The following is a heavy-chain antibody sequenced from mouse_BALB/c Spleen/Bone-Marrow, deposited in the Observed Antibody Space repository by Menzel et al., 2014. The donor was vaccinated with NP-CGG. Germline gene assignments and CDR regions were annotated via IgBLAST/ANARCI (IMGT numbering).Heavy chain of an antibody. CDR1: GYTFTSYW. D-gene: IGHD1-1*01. V-gene: IGHV1S81*02. CDR3: ARRTTTVVATDY. Sequence: QVHVKQSGAELVKPGASAKLSCKASGYTFTSYWMHWVKQRPGQGLEWIGEINPSNGRTNYNEKFKSKATLTVDKSSSTAYMQLSSLTSEDSAVYYCARRTTTVVATDYWGQGTTLTVSS. J-gene: IGHJ2*01. CDR2: INPSNGRT.